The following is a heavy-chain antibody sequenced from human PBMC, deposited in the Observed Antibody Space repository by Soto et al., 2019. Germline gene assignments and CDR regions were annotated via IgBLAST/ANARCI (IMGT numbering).Heavy chain of an antibody. D-gene: IGHD5-18*01. J-gene: IGHJ5*02. V-gene: IGHV3-11*01. Sequence: QVHLVESGGGLVKPGGSLRLSCAASGFTFSDYYMSWIRQAPGKGLEWISYISGGTSTIYYADSVKGRFTISRDNAQNSLYLQMNSLRAEDTAVYYCVRHGSVDTTNWFDPWGQGILVTVSS. CDR2: ISGGTSTI. CDR1: GFTFSDYY. CDR3: VRHGSVDTTNWFDP.